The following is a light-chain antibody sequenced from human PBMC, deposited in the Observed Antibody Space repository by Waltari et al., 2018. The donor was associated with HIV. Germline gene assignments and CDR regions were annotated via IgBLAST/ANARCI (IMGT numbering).Light chain of an antibody. J-gene: IGLJ2*01. CDR2: EVI. Sequence: QSALTQPASVSGSPGQSITISCTGTSSDVGDYNFVFWYQQHPGRAPKLIIYEVIRRPSWVSNRFSGSKSGNTSSLTISRLQAEDEADYSCGSYTNTTTSVVFGGGTKLTVL. CDR1: SSDVGDYNF. V-gene: IGLV2-14*01. CDR3: GSYTNTTTSVV.